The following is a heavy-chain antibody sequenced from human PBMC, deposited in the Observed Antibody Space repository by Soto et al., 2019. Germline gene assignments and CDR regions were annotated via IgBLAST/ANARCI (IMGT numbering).Heavy chain of an antibody. J-gene: IGHJ6*02. CDR2: INPSGGST. Sequence: ASVKVSCKASGYTFTSYYMHWVRQAPGQGLEWMGIINPSGGSTSYAQKFQGRVTMTRDTSTSTVYMELSSLRSEDTAVYYCASDSGIVLVPAAMVSYYYGMDVWGQGTTVTVSS. CDR3: ASDSGIVLVPAAMVSYYYGMDV. V-gene: IGHV1-46*01. D-gene: IGHD2-2*01. CDR1: GYTFTSYY.